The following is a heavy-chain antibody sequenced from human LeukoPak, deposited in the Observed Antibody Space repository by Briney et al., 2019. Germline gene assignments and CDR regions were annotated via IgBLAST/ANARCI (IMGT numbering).Heavy chain of an antibody. D-gene: IGHD3-10*01. CDR3: AKDSSYYYASGSYYEDY. V-gene: IGHV3-23*01. Sequence: GGSLRLSCAAPGFTFSFYAMIWVRQAPGKGLEWVSTISGSGVSTYYADSVKGRFTISRDNSKNTLYLKVNSLRAEDTAVYYCAKDSSYYYASGSYYEDYWGQGTLVTVSS. CDR2: ISGSGVST. J-gene: IGHJ4*02. CDR1: GFTFSFYA.